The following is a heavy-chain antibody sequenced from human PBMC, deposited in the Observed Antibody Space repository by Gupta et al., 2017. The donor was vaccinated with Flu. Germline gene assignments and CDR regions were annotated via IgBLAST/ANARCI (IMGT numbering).Heavy chain of an antibody. CDR2: VSYDGSNE. Sequence: APGKGLEWVAAVSYDGSNEYYADSVKGRFTISRDNPKNTLFLLLNSLKIEDTAVYYCAKARSAGTPPSYSFDSWGQGTLVTVSS. D-gene: IGHD2-15*01. CDR3: AKARSAGTPPSYSFDS. V-gene: IGHV3-30*18. J-gene: IGHJ4*02.